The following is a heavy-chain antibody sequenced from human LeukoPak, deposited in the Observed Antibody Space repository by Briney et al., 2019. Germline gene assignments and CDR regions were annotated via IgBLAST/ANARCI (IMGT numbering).Heavy chain of an antibody. D-gene: IGHD3-3*01. CDR3: VKADRVTIFGMIIGFDY. CDR2: ISNNGGKT. V-gene: IGHV3-64D*06. J-gene: IGHJ4*02. CDR1: GFTFGNYA. Sequence: GGSLRLSCSASGFTFGNYAMHWVRQAPGKGLEYVSAISNNGGKTYYADSVKGRFIISRDNSKNTLYLQMSSLRVGDTAVYYCVKADRVTIFGMIIGFDYWGQGALVTVSS.